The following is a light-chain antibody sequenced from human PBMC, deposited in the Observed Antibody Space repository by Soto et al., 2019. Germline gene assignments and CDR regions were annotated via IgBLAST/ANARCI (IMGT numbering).Light chain of an antibody. V-gene: IGKV1-5*01. CDR2: DAS. CDR3: KHYYAFSPWT. CDR1: QNVSTW. J-gene: IGKJ1*01. Sequence: DIQMTQSPSALSASIGDRVTITCRASQNVSTWLAWYQQKPGKAPRSLIFDASKLESGVSSRLSGTGSGTEFTLTISNLQADDSGTYFCKHYYAFSPWTFGQGTKVQIK.